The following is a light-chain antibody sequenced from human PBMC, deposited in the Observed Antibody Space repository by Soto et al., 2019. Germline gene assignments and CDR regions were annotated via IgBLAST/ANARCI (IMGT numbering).Light chain of an antibody. Sequence: EIVLTQSPATLSLSPGERVTLSCRASQSINYLAWYQHKPGQPPRLLIDDVSNRATAIPARFSGSGSGHAFTLTISSLEPEDFAVYYCQYRRTFGQGTRLEIK. V-gene: IGKV3-11*01. J-gene: IGKJ5*01. CDR1: QSINY. CDR2: DVS. CDR3: QYRRT.